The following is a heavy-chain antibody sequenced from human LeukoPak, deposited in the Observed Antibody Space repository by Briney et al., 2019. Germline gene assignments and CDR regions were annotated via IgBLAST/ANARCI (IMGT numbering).Heavy chain of an antibody. CDR1: GGSISSYY. J-gene: IGHJ4*02. V-gene: IGHV4-59*01. D-gene: IGHD3-10*01. CDR3: ARDSRYYGSGSYWYFDY. CDR2: IYYSGST. Sequence: SETLSLTCTVSGGSISSYYWSWIRQPPGKGLEWIGYIYYSGSTNYNPSPKSRVTISVDTSKNQFSLKLSSVTAADTAVYYCARDSRYYGSGSYWYFDYWGQGTLVTVSS.